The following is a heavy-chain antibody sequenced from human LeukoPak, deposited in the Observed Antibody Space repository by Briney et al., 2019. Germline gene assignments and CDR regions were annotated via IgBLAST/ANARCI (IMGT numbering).Heavy chain of an antibody. Sequence: SETLSLTCIVSGYSINSGYYWGWIRQPPGKGLEWIGYIYYSGSTNYNPSLKSRVTISVDTSKNQFSLKLSSVTAADTAVYYCARTYYYDSSGYELDGSWFDPWGQGTLVTVSS. CDR3: ARTYYYDSSGYELDGSWFDP. D-gene: IGHD3-22*01. CDR1: GYSINSGYY. J-gene: IGHJ5*02. CDR2: IYYSGST. V-gene: IGHV4-38-2*02.